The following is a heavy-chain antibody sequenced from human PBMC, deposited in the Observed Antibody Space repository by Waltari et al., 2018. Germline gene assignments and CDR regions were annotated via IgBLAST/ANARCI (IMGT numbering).Heavy chain of an antibody. V-gene: IGHV4-38-2*01. CDR1: GYSIRRGYY. Sequence: QVQLQESGPGLVKPSETLSLTCAVSGYSIRRGYYWGWCRKPPGKGLEWIGSIYHSGSTYYNPSLKSRVTISVDTSKNQFSLKLSSVTAADTAVYYCARRAAIAATGPTYYMDVWGKGTTVTVSS. D-gene: IGHD6-13*01. J-gene: IGHJ6*03. CDR2: IYHSGST. CDR3: ARRAAIAATGPTYYMDV.